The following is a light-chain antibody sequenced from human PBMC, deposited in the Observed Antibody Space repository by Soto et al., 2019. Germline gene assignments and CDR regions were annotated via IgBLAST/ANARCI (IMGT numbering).Light chain of an antibody. CDR1: QSVSSN. Sequence: EIVMTQSPATLSVSPGERATLSCRASQSVSSNLAWYQQKPGQAPRLLIYGASTRATGIPARFSGSGSGTEFTLTVSSLQYEDFAVYYCLQYNNWLTFGGGTKVEIK. CDR3: LQYNNWLT. J-gene: IGKJ4*01. CDR2: GAS. V-gene: IGKV3-15*01.